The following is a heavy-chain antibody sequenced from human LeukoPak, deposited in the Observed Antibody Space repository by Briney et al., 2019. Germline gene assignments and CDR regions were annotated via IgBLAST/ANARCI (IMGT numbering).Heavy chain of an antibody. CDR2: IYPGDSDI. CDR3: ASFSSRGAGGLDY. CDR1: GYRFTIYW. Sequence: GESLKISCKGSGYRFTIYWIGWVRQMPGRGLEWIGIIYPGDSDIRYSLSFQGQVSISADKSISTAYLQWSSLKASDTAMYYCASFSSRGAGGLDYWGQGTLVTVSS. D-gene: IGHD3-16*01. J-gene: IGHJ4*02. V-gene: IGHV5-51*01.